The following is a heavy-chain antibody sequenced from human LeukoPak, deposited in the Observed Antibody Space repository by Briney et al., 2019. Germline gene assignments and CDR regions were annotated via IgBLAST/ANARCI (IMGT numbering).Heavy chain of an antibody. CDR3: VTETTEGAKDY. D-gene: IGHD1-14*01. V-gene: IGHV3-33*01. J-gene: IGHJ4*02. CDR2: IWHDGSNK. CDR1: GFTFSSYG. Sequence: GGSLRLSCAASGFTFSSYGMHWVRQAPGKGLEWVAVIWHDGSNKYYADSVKGRFTISRDNSKNTLYLQMNSLRAEDTAIYYCVTETTEGAKDYWGQGTLVTVSS.